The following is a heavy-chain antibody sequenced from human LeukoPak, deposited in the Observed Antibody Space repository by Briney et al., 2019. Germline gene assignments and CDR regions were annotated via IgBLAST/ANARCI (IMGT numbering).Heavy chain of an antibody. Sequence: SETLSLTCTVSGGSISSYYWSWIRQPAGKGLEWIGRIYTSGSTNYNPSLKSRVTMSVDTSKNQFSLKLSSVTAADTAVYYCARLYGSGSYFLTPLDYWGQGTLVTVSS. V-gene: IGHV4-4*07. J-gene: IGHJ4*02. D-gene: IGHD3-10*01. CDR3: ARLYGSGSYFLTPLDY. CDR1: GGSISSYY. CDR2: IYTSGST.